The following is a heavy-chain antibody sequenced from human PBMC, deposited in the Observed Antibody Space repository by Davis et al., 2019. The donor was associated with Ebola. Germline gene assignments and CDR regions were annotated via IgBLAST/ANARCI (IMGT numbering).Heavy chain of an antibody. CDR1: GASFSGYY. CDR3: ARGIDI. CDR2: INQSGNT. Sequence: SQTLSLTCAVYGASFSGYYWSWFLQSPGRGLEWIGEINQSGNTNYNPSLKSRVTISVDTSKIQFSLKLSSLTAADTAVYYCARGIDIWGQGTMVTISS. J-gene: IGHJ3*02. V-gene: IGHV4-34*01.